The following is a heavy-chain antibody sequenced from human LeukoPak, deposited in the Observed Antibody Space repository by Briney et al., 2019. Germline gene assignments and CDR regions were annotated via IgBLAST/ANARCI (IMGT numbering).Heavy chain of an antibody. CDR1: GFTFSDYD. CDR2: ISGLSTHI. Sequence: KAGGSLRLSCSASGFTFSDYDMNWVRQASGKGLEWVSSISGLSTHIYYGDSVKGRFSISRDNAKNSVYLQMNSLGVEDTAIYYCGRAFPPLRTSSAGDLWGQGILVTVSS. J-gene: IGHJ4*02. V-gene: IGHV3-69-1*02. D-gene: IGHD3-16*01. CDR3: GRAFPPLRTSSAGDL.